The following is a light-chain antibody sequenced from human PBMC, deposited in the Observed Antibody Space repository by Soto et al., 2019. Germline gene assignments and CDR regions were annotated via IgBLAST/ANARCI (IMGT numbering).Light chain of an antibody. CDR1: NFNVKNNY. Sequence: QSVLTQPPSLSGTPGQWVTISCSGSNFNVKNNYVYWYQQFAGTAPKLLIYSNNQRPSGVLDRFSGSKSGSSASLAISGLRPEDEADYYCASWDDSLSETVFGGGTQLTVL. CDR2: SNN. CDR3: ASWDDSLSETV. V-gene: IGLV1-47*01. J-gene: IGLJ7*01.